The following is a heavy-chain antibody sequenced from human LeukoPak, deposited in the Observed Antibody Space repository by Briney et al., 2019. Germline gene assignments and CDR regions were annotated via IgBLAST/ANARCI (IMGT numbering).Heavy chain of an antibody. J-gene: IGHJ5*02. CDR2: SIPSFGTA. D-gene: IGHD6-19*01. Sequence: SVKVSCKASRGTFSSYATSWVRQAPGRGLEWMGGSIPSFGTANYAQKFQGRVTITADKSTSTAYMELSSLRSEDTAVYYCARSVKSFATVAGTTPWDWFDPWGQGTLVTVSS. CDR3: ARSVKSFATVAGTTPWDWFDP. CDR1: RGTFSSYA. V-gene: IGHV1-69*06.